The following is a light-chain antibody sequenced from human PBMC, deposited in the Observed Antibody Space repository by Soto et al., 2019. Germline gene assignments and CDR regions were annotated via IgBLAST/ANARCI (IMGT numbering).Light chain of an antibody. CDR3: QQLNSYPIT. V-gene: IGKV3-20*01. Sequence: EIVLTQSPGTLSLSPGERTTLSCRASQSVSSSYLAWYQQKPGQAPSLLIYGASSRATGIPDRFSGSGSGTDFTLTISSLQPEDYATYYCQQLNSYPITFGQGTRLEIK. CDR1: QSVSSSY. J-gene: IGKJ5*01. CDR2: GAS.